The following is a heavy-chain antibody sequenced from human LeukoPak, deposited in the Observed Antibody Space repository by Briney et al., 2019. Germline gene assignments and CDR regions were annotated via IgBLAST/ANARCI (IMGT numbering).Heavy chain of an antibody. J-gene: IGHJ4*02. CDR2: ISSSYSTM. CDR3: ARGVPYDSWSGPHYSDY. D-gene: IGHD3-3*01. V-gene: IGHV3-48*01. CDR1: GFTFSSYS. Sequence: GGSLRLSCAASGFTFSSYSMNWVRQAPGKGLEWVSYISSSYSTMYYADSVRGRFTISRDNAKNSLYLQMNSLRAEDTAVYYCARGVPYDSWSGPHYSDYWGQGTLVTVSS.